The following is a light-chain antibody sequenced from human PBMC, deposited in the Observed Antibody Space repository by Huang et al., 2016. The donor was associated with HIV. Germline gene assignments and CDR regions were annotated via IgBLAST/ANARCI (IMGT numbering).Light chain of an antibody. Sequence: IQLTQSPSSLSASVGDRVTITCRASQDLRSYLAWYQQKPGKAPKLVIYGASTLQSGVPSRFSGRGSGTEYSLTISSLQPEDFATYYCQQLSTSLTFGGGTKVEMK. CDR2: GAS. CDR1: QDLRSY. CDR3: QQLSTSLT. J-gene: IGKJ4*01. V-gene: IGKV1-9*01.